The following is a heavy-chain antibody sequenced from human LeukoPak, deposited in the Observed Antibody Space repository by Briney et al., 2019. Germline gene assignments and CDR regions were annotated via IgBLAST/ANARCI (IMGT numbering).Heavy chain of an antibody. D-gene: IGHD5-18*01. CDR1: GGTFSSYA. J-gene: IGHJ5*02. V-gene: IGHV1-69*05. CDR3: AREGEQLWSNNWFDP. CDR2: IIPIFGTA. Sequence: ASVRVSCTASGGTFSSYAISWVRQAPGQGLEWMGGIIPIFGTANYAQKFQGRVTITTDESTSTAYMELSSLRSEDTAVYYCAREGEQLWSNNWFDPWGQGTLVTVSS.